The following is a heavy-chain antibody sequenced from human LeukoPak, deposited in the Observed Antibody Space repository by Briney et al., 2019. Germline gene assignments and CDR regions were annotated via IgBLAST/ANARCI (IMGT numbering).Heavy chain of an antibody. CDR1: GGSISSNNW. CDR3: ARVVVVAATPVNYFDY. V-gene: IGHV4-4*02. Sequence: SGTLSLTCAVSGGSISSNNWWSWVRQPPGKGLEWVGEIYHSGNTNYHPSLKSRVTISVDKSKKQFSLKLSSVTAADTAVYYCARVVVVAATPVNYFDYWGQGTLVTVSS. CDR2: IYHSGNT. D-gene: IGHD2-15*01. J-gene: IGHJ4*02.